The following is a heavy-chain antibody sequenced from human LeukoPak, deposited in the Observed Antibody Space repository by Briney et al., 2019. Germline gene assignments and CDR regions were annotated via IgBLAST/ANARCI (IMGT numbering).Heavy chain of an antibody. V-gene: IGHV3-7*03. CDR1: GFTFSSYW. Sequence: PGGSLRLSCAASGFTFSSYWMSWVRQAPGKGLEWVANIKQDGSEKYYVDSVKGRFTISRDNAKNSLYLQMNSLRAEDTAVYYCARLYYDIWGGPFDYGGQGTLAPVSP. J-gene: IGHJ4*02. CDR2: IKQDGSEK. D-gene: IGHD3-9*01. CDR3: ARLYYDIWGGPFDY.